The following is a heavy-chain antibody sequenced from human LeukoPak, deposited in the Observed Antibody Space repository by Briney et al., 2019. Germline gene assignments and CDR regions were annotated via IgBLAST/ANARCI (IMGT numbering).Heavy chain of an antibody. CDR3: ARDGTYDFWSGYSTLYYYYYMDV. Sequence: GGSLRLSCAASGFTFSSYWMSWVRQAPGKGLEWVANIKQDGSEKYYVDSVKGRFTISRDNAKNSLYLQMNSLRAEDTAVYYCARDGTYDFWSGYSTLYYYYYMDVWGKGTTVTVSS. V-gene: IGHV3-7*01. J-gene: IGHJ6*03. CDR2: IKQDGSEK. D-gene: IGHD3-3*01. CDR1: GFTFSSYW.